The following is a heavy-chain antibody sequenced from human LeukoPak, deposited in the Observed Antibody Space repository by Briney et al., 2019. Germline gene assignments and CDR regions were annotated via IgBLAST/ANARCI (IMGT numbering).Heavy chain of an antibody. CDR1: GFTFSRDW. J-gene: IGHJ3*01. Sequence: GGSLRLSCAASGFTFSRDWMHWVRQAPGKGLVWVSRISDDGSITTYADSVKGRFTISRDNARNTLSLQMNSLTIEDTAVYYCVVVVEPPDSDGFDVWGQGTMITVSS. V-gene: IGHV3-74*03. CDR3: VVVVEPPDSDGFDV. CDR2: ISDDGSIT. D-gene: IGHD1-14*01.